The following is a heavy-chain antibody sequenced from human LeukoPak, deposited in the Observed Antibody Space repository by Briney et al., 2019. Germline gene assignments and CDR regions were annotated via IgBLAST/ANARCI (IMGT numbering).Heavy chain of an antibody. CDR1: GGSFSGYY. CDR3: ARVGATTAFDY. J-gene: IGHJ4*02. V-gene: IGHV4-34*01. D-gene: IGHD1-26*01. CDR2: INHSGST. Sequence: SETLSLTCAVYGGSFSGYYWSWIRQPPGKGLEWIGEINHSGSTNYNPSLKSRVTISVDTSKNQFSLKLSSVTAADTAVYYCARVGATTAFDYWGQGTLVTVSS.